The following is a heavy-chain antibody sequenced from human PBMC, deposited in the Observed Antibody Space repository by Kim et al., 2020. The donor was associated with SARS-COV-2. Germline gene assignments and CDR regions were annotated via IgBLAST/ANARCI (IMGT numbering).Heavy chain of an antibody. D-gene: IGHD6-6*01. CDR2: FDPEDGET. V-gene: IGHV1-24*01. CDR1: GYTLTELS. J-gene: IGHJ5*02. Sequence: ASVKVSCKVSGYTLTELSMHWVRQAPGKGLEWMGGFDPEDGETIYAQKFQGRVTMTEDTSTDTAYMELSSLRSEDTAVYYCATAFYQLLPRMYSSSSRRGSDWFDPWGQGTLVTVSS. CDR3: ATAFYQLLPRMYSSSSRRGSDWFDP.